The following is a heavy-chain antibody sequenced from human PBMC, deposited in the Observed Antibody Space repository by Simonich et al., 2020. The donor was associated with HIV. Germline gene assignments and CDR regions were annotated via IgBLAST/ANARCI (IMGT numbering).Heavy chain of an antibody. Sequence: QVQLVQSGSELKKPGASVKVSCKASGYTFTGYYIHWVRQAPGQGLEWMGWVNPNSGGTNYAQKFQGRVTMTRDPSTSAAYMELSRLRSDDTAVYYCARAPIDYFDTSGYLGGYRDVWGKGTTVTVSS. V-gene: IGHV1-2*02. D-gene: IGHD3-22*01. CDR2: VNPNSGGT. CDR1: GYTFTGYY. J-gene: IGHJ6*03. CDR3: ARAPIDYFDTSGYLGGYRDV.